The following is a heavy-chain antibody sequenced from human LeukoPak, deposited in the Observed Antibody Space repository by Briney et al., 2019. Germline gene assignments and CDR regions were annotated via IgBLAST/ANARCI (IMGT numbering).Heavy chain of an antibody. D-gene: IGHD2-2*02. CDR2: IYYSGST. Sequence: SETLSLTCTVSGGSISSSSYYWGWIRQPPGKGLEWIGSIYYSGSTYYNPSLKSRVTISVDTSKNQFSLKLSSVTAADTAVYYCARPGPLSVVVPAAIGYFDPWGRGTLVTVSS. V-gene: IGHV4-39*01. CDR1: GGSISSSSYY. J-gene: IGHJ2*01. CDR3: ARPGPLSVVVPAAIGYFDP.